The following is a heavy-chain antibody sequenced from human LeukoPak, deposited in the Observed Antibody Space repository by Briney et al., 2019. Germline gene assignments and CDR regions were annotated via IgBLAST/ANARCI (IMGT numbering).Heavy chain of an antibody. Sequence: GGSLRLSCAASGFTFSNSAMCWVRHAPGKGLEWVSGISRGGGSTYYADSVKGRFTISRDTSIDTLYLQMNSLRADDTAVYYCAKEVRPNDYWGQGTLVTVSS. CDR1: GFTFSNSA. J-gene: IGHJ4*02. D-gene: IGHD1-1*01. CDR2: ISRGGGST. CDR3: AKEVRPNDY. V-gene: IGHV3-23*01.